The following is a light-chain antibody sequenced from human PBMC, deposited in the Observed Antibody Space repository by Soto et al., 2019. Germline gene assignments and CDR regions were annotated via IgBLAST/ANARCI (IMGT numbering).Light chain of an antibody. J-gene: IGKJ4*01. CDR3: LNYISAPLT. Sequence: DIQMTQYPSSESASVGDRVTITCRASQDISNSLAWYQQKPGKVPKVLIYATSILQSGVPARFSGSGSETDFTLSISSLQPEDVATYYCLNYISAPLTFGGGTKVEI. V-gene: IGKV1-27*01. CDR2: ATS. CDR1: QDISNS.